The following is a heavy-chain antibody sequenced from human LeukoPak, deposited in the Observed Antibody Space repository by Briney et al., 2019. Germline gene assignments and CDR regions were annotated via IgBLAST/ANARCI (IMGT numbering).Heavy chain of an antibody. CDR2: IISSGSAI. D-gene: IGHD3-22*01. Sequence: PGGSLRLSCAASGFTFSSYDMNWVRQAPGRGLEWVSYIISSGSAIYYADSVKGRFTISRDNAKNSLYLQMNSLRAEDTAVYYCASMSDSRGYYLGYWGQGTLVSVSS. V-gene: IGHV3-48*03. CDR1: GFTFSSYD. CDR3: ASMSDSRGYYLGY. J-gene: IGHJ4*02.